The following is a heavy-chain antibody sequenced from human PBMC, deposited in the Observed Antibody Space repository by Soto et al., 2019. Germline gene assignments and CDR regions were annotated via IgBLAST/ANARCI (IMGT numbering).Heavy chain of an antibody. CDR1: GFTFNNYA. D-gene: IGHD3-22*01. CDR2: ISNSGDRT. Sequence: EVQLLESGGGLVQPGGSLRLSCAASGFTFNNYAMSWVRQAPGKGLEWVSGISNSGDRTYYVDSLKSRFTISRDNSKNTPYLQMNSLGGDDTAVYYCARSSGWGQGTLVTVSS. V-gene: IGHV3-23*01. CDR3: ARSSG. J-gene: IGHJ4*02.